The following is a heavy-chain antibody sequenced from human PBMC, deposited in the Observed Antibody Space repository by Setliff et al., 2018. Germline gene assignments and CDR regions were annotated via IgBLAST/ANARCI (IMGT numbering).Heavy chain of an antibody. CDR1: EGTFSSYG. CDR3: VREGVDSRSSTDYRYYMDV. V-gene: IGHV1-69*05. D-gene: IGHD3-22*01. CDR2: TIPMFGTI. Sequence: SVKVSCKASEGTFSSYGISWVRQAPGQGLEWMGGTIPMFGTIDYARKFQGRVTIITDESTSTAYMQLSSLGSEDTAVYYCVREGVDSRSSTDYRYYMDVWGKGTTVTVSS. J-gene: IGHJ6*03.